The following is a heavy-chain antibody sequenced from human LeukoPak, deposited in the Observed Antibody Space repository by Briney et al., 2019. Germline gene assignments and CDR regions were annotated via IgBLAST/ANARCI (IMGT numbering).Heavy chain of an antibody. J-gene: IGHJ6*03. CDR3: ARTGYCSGGSCYYGRYSYYMDV. Sequence: ASVKVSCKASGYTFTSYGISWVRQAPGQGLEWMGWISVYNGNTNYAQKLQGRVTMTTDTSTSTAYMELRSLRSDDTAVYYCARTGYCSGGSCYYGRYSYYMDVWGKGTTVTVSS. CDR2: ISVYNGNT. CDR1: GYTFTSYG. D-gene: IGHD2-15*01. V-gene: IGHV1-18*01.